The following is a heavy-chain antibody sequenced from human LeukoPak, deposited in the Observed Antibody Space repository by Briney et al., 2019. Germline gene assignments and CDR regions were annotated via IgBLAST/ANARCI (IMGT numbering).Heavy chain of an antibody. V-gene: IGHV4-4*02. CDR2: IYHSGST. CDR3: ARRGSTGQLLWDY. J-gene: IGHJ4*02. Sequence: SETLSLTCAVSGGSISSSNWWSWVRPPPGKGLEWIGEIYHSGSTNYNPSLKSRVTISVDKSKNQFSLKLSSVTAADTAVYYCARRGSTGQLLWDYWGQGTLVTVSS. D-gene: IGHD2-2*01. CDR1: GGSISSSNW.